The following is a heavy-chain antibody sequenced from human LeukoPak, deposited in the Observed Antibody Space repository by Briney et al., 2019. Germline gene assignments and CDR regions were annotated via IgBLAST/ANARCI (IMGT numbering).Heavy chain of an antibody. CDR3: ARDLSYCGGDCYPPY. J-gene: IGHJ4*02. CDR1: GFTMSNCW. D-gene: IGHD2-21*02. Sequence: PGGSLRLSCSASGFTMSNCWMTWVRQAPGKGLEWVANMNQDGSRIYYVDSVKGRFTISRDNAKNSLYLQMNSLRAEDTAVYYCARDLSYCGGDCYPPYWGQGTLVTVSS. CDR2: MNQDGSRI. V-gene: IGHV3-7*01.